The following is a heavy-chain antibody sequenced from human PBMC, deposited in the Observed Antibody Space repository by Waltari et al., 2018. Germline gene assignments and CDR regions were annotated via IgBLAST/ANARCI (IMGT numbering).Heavy chain of an antibody. V-gene: IGHV1-2*02. J-gene: IGHJ6*02. CDR2: INPNTDFT. D-gene: IGHD4-17*01. Sequence: QVQLVQSGAEVKKPGASFKISCKASGYTFTESYIHWVRQAPGQGLEWLGWINPNTDFTDFPQKFQGRVTMTRDTSINTAYMERRGLKVDDTAVYYCARADYVVMGNGMDVWGQGTTVIV. CDR3: ARADYVVMGNGMDV. CDR1: GYTFTESY.